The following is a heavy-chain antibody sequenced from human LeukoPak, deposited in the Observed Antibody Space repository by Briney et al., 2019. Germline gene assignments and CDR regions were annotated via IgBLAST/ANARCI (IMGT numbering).Heavy chain of an antibody. CDR2: IYRSGTT. CDR3: ARAGDIAMAYPAYFDY. CDR1: GGSISSCY. D-gene: IGHD5-18*01. Sequence: SETLSLTCTVSGGSISSCYWGWIRQSPGKGLEWIGNIYRSGTTYYNPSLKSRVTISMDTSKNQFSLKLSSVTAADTAVYYCARAGDIAMAYPAYFDYWGQGTPVTVSS. V-gene: IGHV4-4*09. J-gene: IGHJ4*02.